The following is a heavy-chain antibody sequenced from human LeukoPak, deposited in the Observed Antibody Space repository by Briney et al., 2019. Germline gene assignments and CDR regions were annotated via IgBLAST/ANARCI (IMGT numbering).Heavy chain of an antibody. CDR3: ARGRDGYEIDAFDI. CDR2: ISGSGGST. CDR1: GFTFSSYA. J-gene: IGHJ3*02. D-gene: IGHD5-24*01. Sequence: GSLRLSCAASGFTFSSYAMSWVRQAPGKGLEWVSAISGSGGSTYYADSVKGRFTISRDNAKTSLYLQMNSLRDEDTAVYYCARGRDGYEIDAFDIWGQGTMVTVSS. V-gene: IGHV3-23*01.